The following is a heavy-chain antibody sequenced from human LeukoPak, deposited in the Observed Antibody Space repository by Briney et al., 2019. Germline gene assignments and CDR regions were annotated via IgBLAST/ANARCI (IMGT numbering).Heavy chain of an antibody. J-gene: IGHJ4*02. Sequence: PGGSLRLSCAASDFPFIGYTMHWVRQAPGKGLEWVAGIPYDGSQNSYADSVKGRFSISRDNSRSALYLQLSSLRPEDTAVYYCTREGRFKAQHLFDYWGQGTMVTVSS. V-gene: IGHV3-30*04. D-gene: IGHD2-2*01. CDR2: IPYDGSQN. CDR3: TREGRFKAQHLFDY. CDR1: DFPFIGYT.